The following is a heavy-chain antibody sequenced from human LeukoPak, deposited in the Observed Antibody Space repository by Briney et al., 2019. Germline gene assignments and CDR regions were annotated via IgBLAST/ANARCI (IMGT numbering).Heavy chain of an antibody. J-gene: IGHJ4*02. CDR1: RFTFGDYA. D-gene: IGHD5-12*01. CDR3: TRGSPIVATTPYYFDY. Sequence: PGGSLRLSCTASRFTFGDYAMTWFRQAPGKGLEWVGFIRSKAYGGTTEYAASAKGRFTISRDYSGSIAYLQMNSLKTEDTAVYYCTRGSPIVATTPYYFDYWGQGTLVTVSS. CDR2: IRSKAYGGTT. V-gene: IGHV3-49*03.